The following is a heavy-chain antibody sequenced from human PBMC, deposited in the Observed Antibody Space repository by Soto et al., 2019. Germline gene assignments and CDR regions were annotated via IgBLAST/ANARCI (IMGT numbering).Heavy chain of an antibody. CDR2: IYYSGST. J-gene: IGHJ3*02. D-gene: IGHD1-26*01. Sequence: SETLSLTCTVSGGSISSGSYYWGWIRQPPGKGLEWIGSIYYSGSTYYNPSLKSRVTVSVDTSQNQFSLKLRSVTAADTAVYYCARPTEIGTSDGFDIWGQGTMVTVSS. V-gene: IGHV4-39*01. CDR1: GGSISSGSYY. CDR3: ARPTEIGTSDGFDI.